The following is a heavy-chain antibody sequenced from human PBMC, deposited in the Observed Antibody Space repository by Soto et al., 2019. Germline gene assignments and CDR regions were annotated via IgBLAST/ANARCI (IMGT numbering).Heavy chain of an antibody. CDR1: GGSISSGDHY. D-gene: IGHD3-16*01. CDR2: IYYVCST. J-gene: IGHJ3*02. V-gene: IGHV4-31*03. CDR3: ARDGLRLGVHAFDI. Sequence: SGTLSITCTVSGGSISSGDHYWSWIRQHPGKGLEWIWYIYYVCSTYYNPSLRSRGSISTDTSKNQLFLRLSSVTAADTAVYYCARDGLRLGVHAFDIWGQGTMVTVSS.